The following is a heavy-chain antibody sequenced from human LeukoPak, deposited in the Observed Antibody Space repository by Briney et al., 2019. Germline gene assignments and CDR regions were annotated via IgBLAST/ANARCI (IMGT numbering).Heavy chain of an antibody. CDR2: IYYSGST. V-gene: IGHV4-59*01. Sequence: SETLSLTCTVSGGSISSYYWSWIRQPPGKGLEWIGYIYYSGSTNYNPSLKSRVTILVDTSKNQFSLKLSSVTAADTAVYYCAREVYGDYVQNWGQGTLVTVSS. D-gene: IGHD6-6*01. J-gene: IGHJ1*01. CDR3: AREVYGDYVQN. CDR1: GGSISSYY.